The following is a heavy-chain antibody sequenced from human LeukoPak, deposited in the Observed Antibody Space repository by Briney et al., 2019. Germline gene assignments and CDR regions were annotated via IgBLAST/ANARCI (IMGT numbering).Heavy chain of an antibody. D-gene: IGHD5-18*01. CDR1: GYTFTGYY. J-gene: IGHJ5*02. CDR2: ISAYNGNT. Sequence: GASVKVSCKASGYTFTGYYMHWVRQAPGQGLEWMGWISAYNGNTNYAQKLQGRVTMTTDTSTSTAYMELSRLRSEDTDVYYCERVDTAMLRSGWFDPWGQGTLVTVSS. V-gene: IGHV1-18*04. CDR3: ERVDTAMLRSGWFDP.